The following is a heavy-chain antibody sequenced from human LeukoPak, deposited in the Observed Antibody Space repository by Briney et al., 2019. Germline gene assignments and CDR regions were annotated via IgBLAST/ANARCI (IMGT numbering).Heavy chain of an antibody. Sequence: PGGSLRLSCAASGFTFSSYEMNWVRQAPGKGLEWLSYINYNGESIYYADSVKGRFTVSRDNARGSLSLQMNSLRGEDTAVYYCAKCSGGNCYHSDDHWGQGTLVTVSP. CDR1: GFTFSSYE. D-gene: IGHD2-15*01. V-gene: IGHV3-48*03. CDR3: AKCSGGNCYHSDDH. J-gene: IGHJ5*02. CDR2: INYNGESI.